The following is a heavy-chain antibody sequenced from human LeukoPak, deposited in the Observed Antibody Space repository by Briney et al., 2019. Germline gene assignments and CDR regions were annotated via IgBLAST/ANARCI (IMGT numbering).Heavy chain of an antibody. D-gene: IGHD3-22*01. CDR2: INPNSGGT. J-gene: IGHJ4*02. Sequence: ASVTVSCKASGYTFTGYYMHWVRQAPGQGLEWMGRINPNSGGTNYAQKFQGRVTMTRDTSISTAYMELSRLRSDDTAVYYCARDPDYYDSSGFDYWGQGTLVTVSS. V-gene: IGHV1-2*06. CDR3: ARDPDYYDSSGFDY. CDR1: GYTFTGYY.